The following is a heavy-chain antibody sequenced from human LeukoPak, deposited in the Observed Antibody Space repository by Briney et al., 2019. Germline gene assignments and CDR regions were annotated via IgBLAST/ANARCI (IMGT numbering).Heavy chain of an antibody. V-gene: IGHV1-69*13. D-gene: IGHD2-2*01. CDR2: IIPIFGTA. Sequence: SVKVSCKASGGTFSSYAIRWVRQAPGPGLEWMGGIIPIFGTANYAQKFQGRVTITADESTSTAYMELSSLRSEDTAVYYCTFGVVVPAAMNAFDIWGQGTMVTVSS. J-gene: IGHJ3*02. CDR3: TFGVVVPAAMNAFDI. CDR1: GGTFSSYA.